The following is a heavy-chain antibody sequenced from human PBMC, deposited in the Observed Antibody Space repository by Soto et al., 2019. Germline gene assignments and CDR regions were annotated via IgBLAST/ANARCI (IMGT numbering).Heavy chain of an antibody. CDR3: ASDGSMTRGRNFFEA. Sequence: QVQLQESGPGLVKPSETLSLTCNVSSVPISEYSWSWVRQSPVKGLEWIGNYFDVGRTMYNPSLTTRVTTSVDASKKLFNQKPSSVTAAKTSVSHGASDGSMTRGRNFFEAWGQGVPVTVSS. CDR1: SVPISEYS. D-gene: IGHD3-22*01. J-gene: IGHJ4*02. CDR2: YFDVGRT. V-gene: IGHV4-59*08.